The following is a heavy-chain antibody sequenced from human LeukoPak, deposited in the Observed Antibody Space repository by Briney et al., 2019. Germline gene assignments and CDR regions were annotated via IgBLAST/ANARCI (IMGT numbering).Heavy chain of an antibody. CDR1: GGSISSSGYY. J-gene: IGHJ4*02. Sequence: SETLSLTCTVSGGSISSSGYYWGWIRQPPGKGLEWVGSIYYSGSTYYNPSLKSRVTISVDTSKNQFSLKLSSVTAADTAVYYCARYYYGSGSTYFDYWGQGTLVTVSS. V-gene: IGHV4-39*01. CDR3: ARYYYGSGSTYFDY. D-gene: IGHD3-10*01. CDR2: IYYSGST.